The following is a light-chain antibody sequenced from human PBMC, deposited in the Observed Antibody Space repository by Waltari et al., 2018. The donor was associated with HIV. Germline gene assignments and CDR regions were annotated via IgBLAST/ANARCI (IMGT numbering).Light chain of an antibody. J-gene: IGLJ3*02. Sequence: QSALTQPASVSGSPGQSITISCTGTSSDVGDLNFVSWYQQHPGKAPKLMIYDVSHRSSVIPDLFPGSKSDNPASLTISGLQAEDEADYYCTSYASITSWVFGGGTKVTVL. V-gene: IGLV2-14*03. CDR2: DVS. CDR3: TSYASITSWV. CDR1: SSDVGDLNF.